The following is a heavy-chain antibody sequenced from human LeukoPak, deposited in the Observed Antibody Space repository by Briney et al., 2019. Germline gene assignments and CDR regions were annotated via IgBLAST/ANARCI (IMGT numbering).Heavy chain of an antibody. D-gene: IGHD3-10*01. CDR2: ISSSSSYI. CDR3: VRVRGWGGWFGELLPVRALYFDY. Sequence: GGSLRLSCAASGFTFSSYSMNWVRQAPGKGLEWVSSISSSSSYIYYADSVKGRFTISRDNAKNPLYLQMNSLRAEDTAVYYCVRVRGWGGWFGELLPVRALYFDYWGQGTLVTVSS. CDR1: GFTFSSYS. J-gene: IGHJ4*02. V-gene: IGHV3-21*01.